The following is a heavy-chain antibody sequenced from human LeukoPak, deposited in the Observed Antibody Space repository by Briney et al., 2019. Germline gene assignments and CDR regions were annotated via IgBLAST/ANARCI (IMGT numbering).Heavy chain of an antibody. V-gene: IGHV4-59*01. CDR1: GGSISSYY. Sequence: SETQSLTCTVSGGSISSYYWSWIRQPPGKGLEWVGYIYYSGSTNYNPSLKSRVTISVDTSKNQFSLKLSSVTAAATAVYSCVGSHAPTTRMDVWGQGTTVTVSS. J-gene: IGHJ6*02. CDR2: IYYSGST. CDR3: VGSHAPTTRMDV. D-gene: IGHD1-1*01.